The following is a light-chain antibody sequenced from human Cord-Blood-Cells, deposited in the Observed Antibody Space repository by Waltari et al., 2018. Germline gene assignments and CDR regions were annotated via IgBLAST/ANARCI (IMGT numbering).Light chain of an antibody. V-gene: IGLV2-23*01. CDR3: CSYAGSSTLV. CDR1: SSDVGSYNL. Sequence: QSALTQPASVSGSPGQSITISCPGTSSDVGSYNLVSCYQQPPGKAPKLMMYEGSRRPSGGSTRFSGSKCGNTASLPISALQAEDEADYYCCSYAGSSTLVFGGGTKLTVL. CDR2: EGS. J-gene: IGLJ2*01.